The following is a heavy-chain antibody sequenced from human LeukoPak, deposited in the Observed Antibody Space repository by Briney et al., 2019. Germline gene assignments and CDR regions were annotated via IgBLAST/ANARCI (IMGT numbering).Heavy chain of an antibody. J-gene: IGHJ5*02. CDR1: GGSISSGGYY. CDR3: ARARGYSSGWYHPRGYWFDP. V-gene: IGHV4-31*03. D-gene: IGHD6-19*01. Sequence: NASETLSLTCTVSGGSISSGGYYWSWIRQHPGKGPEWIGYIYYSGSTYYNPSLKSRVTISVDTSKNQFSLKLSSVTAADTAVYYCARARGYSSGWYHPRGYWFDPWGQGTLVTVSS. CDR2: IYYSGST.